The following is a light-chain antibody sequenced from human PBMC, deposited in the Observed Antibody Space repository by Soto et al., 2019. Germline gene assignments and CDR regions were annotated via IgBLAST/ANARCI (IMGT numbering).Light chain of an antibody. V-gene: IGLV2-14*01. CDR1: SSDVGGYDY. J-gene: IGLJ1*01. CDR2: EVS. CDR3: SSYSISTAYL. Sequence: QALRTQPASVSGSPGQSITISCTGTSSDVGGYDYVSWYQLHPGKAPKLMVFEVSNRPSGVSYRFSGSKSGNTASLTISGLQAEDEADYFCSSYSISTAYLFGTGTKVTVL.